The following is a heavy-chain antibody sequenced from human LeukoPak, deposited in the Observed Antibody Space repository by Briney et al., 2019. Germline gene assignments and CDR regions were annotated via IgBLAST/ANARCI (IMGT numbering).Heavy chain of an antibody. J-gene: IGHJ4*02. CDR3: ARVFQYYGDYSSPH. CDR2: ISSSSSYI. D-gene: IGHD4-17*01. Sequence: GGSLRLSCAASGFTFSSYSMNWVRQAPGKGLEWVSSISSSSSYIYYADSVKGRFTIPRDNAKNSLYLQMNSLRAEDTAVYYCARVFQYYGDYSSPHWGQGTLVTVSS. CDR1: GFTFSSYS. V-gene: IGHV3-21*01.